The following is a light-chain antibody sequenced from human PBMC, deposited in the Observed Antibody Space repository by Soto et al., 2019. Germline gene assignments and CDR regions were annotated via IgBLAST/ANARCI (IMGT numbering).Light chain of an antibody. J-gene: IGLJ1*01. Sequence: QSVLTQPASVSGSPGQSITISCAGTSSDIGGSNYVSWYQQHPGKAPKLMIYGVSNRPSGVSNRFSGSKSGNTASLTISGLQAEDEADDFYYTPRSSSNTFYVFGTGTKLTVL. V-gene: IGLV2-14*03. CDR3: YTPRSSSNTFYV. CDR2: GVS. CDR1: SSDIGGSNY.